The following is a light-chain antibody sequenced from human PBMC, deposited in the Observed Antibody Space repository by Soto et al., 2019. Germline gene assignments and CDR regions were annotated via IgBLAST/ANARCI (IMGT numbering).Light chain of an antibody. Sequence: MTQSNIRLPVTPGRPASMSYSPRPILLYNNTFNYLDWYLQKPGQSPHLLIYLGSNRASGVPDRFSGSGSGTDFSLKISRVEAEDVGTYYCMPALQSRTFGQGTRLEIK. CDR2: LGS. CDR3: MPALQSRT. V-gene: IGKV2-28*01. J-gene: IGKJ5*01. CDR1: PILLYNNTFNY.